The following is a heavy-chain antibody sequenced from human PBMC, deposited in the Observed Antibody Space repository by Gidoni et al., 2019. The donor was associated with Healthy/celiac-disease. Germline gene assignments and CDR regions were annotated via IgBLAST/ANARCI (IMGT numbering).Heavy chain of an antibody. CDR3: ARDSGYSSSWSSFDY. V-gene: IGHV1-3*01. J-gene: IGHJ4*02. D-gene: IGHD6-13*01. CDR2: INAGNGTT. CDR1: GYTFTSYA. Sequence: QVQLVQSGAEVTKPGASVKVSCKASGYTFTSYAMHWVRQAPGQRLEWMGWINAGNGTTKYSQKFKGRVTITRDTSASTAYMELSSLRSEDTAVYYCARDSGYSSSWSSFDYWGQGTLVTVSS.